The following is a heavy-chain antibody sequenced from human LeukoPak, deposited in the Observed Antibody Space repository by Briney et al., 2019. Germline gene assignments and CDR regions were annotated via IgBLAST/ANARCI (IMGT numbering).Heavy chain of an antibody. CDR3: AKGPGYSYGHHFDY. Sequence: PGGSLRLSCAASGLTFSSYGMHWVRQAPGKGLEWVAFIRYDGSNKYYADSVKGRFTISRDNSKNTLYLQMNSLRAEDTAVYYCAKGPGYSYGHHFDYWGQGTLVTVSS. V-gene: IGHV3-30*02. D-gene: IGHD5-18*01. CDR2: IRYDGSNK. J-gene: IGHJ4*02. CDR1: GLTFSSYG.